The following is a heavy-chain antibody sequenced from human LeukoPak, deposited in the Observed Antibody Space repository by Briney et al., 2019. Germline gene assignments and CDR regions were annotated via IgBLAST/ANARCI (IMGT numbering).Heavy chain of an antibody. CDR2: INHSGST. J-gene: IGHJ4*02. V-gene: IGHV4-34*01. D-gene: IGHD3-22*01. Sequence: SETLSLTCAVYGGSFSGYYWSWIRQPPGKGLEWIGEINHSGSTNYNPSLKSRVTISVDTSKNQFSLKLSSVTAADTAVYYCAREVYYYDSSGPYFDYWGQGTLVTVSS. CDR3: AREVYYYDSSGPYFDY. CDR1: GGSFSGYY.